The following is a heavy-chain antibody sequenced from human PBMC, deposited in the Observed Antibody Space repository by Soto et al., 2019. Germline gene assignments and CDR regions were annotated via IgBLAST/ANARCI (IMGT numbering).Heavy chain of an antibody. CDR1: GRSFSGYY. V-gene: IGHV4-34*01. J-gene: IGHJ4*02. D-gene: IGHD7-27*01. CDR3: ARGWGRIFDY. Sequence: QVQLQQWGAGLLKPSETLSLTCAVYGRSFSGYYWNWIRQPPGKGLEWIGEINHSGGTNYNPSLKSRVPTSVDTSKSQFSLKLISVTAADTAVYYCARGWGRIFDYWGQGTLVTVSS. CDR2: INHSGGT.